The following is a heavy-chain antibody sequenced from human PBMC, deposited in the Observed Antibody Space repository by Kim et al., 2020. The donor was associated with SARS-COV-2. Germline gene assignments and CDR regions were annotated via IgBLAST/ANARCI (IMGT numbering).Heavy chain of an antibody. Sequence: SETLSLTCTVSGGSISSGGYYWSWIRQHPGKGLEWIGYIYYSGSTYYNPSLKSRVTISVDTSKNQFSLKLSSVTAADTAVYYCARDSRTYGLFDYWGQGTLVTVSS. V-gene: IGHV4-31*03. D-gene: IGHD4-17*01. CDR3: ARDSRTYGLFDY. CDR2: IYYSGST. CDR1: GGSISSGGYY. J-gene: IGHJ4*02.